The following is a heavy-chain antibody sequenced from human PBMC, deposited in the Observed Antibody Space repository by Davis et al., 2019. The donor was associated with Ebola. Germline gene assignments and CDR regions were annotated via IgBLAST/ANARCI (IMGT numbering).Heavy chain of an antibody. J-gene: IGHJ4*02. V-gene: IGHV1-2*02. D-gene: IGHD3-3*01. Sequence: ASVKVSCKASGYTFTGYYMHWVRQAPGQGLEWMGWINPNSGGTNYAQKFQGRVTMTRDTSISTAYMELSRLRSDDTAVYYCARSYDFWSGYLLDYWGQGTLVTVSS. CDR3: ARSYDFWSGYLLDY. CDR2: INPNSGGT. CDR1: GYTFTGYY.